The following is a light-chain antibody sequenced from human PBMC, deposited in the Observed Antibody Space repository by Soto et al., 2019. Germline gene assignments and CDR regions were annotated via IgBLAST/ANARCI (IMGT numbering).Light chain of an antibody. V-gene: IGKV3-20*01. J-gene: IGKJ1*01. CDR3: QQYGSSPST. CDR1: QSVSSSY. CDR2: GAS. Sequence: EIVLTQSPGTLSLSPGERATLSCRASQSVSSSYLAWYQQKPGQAPRLLIYGASSRATGIPDRFSGSGSGTDFTLTSSRLEPEDCAVYYCQQYGSSPSTFGQGTKVEIK.